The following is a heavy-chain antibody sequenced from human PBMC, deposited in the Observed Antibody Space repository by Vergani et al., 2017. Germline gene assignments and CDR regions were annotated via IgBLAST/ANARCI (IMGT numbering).Heavy chain of an antibody. CDR2: ISYDGTQK. J-gene: IGHJ1*01. CDR3: ATKSXGTPGCQIGYFRE. CDR1: GFTSSYYG. V-gene: IGHV3-30*03. Sequence: QVHLVESGGGVVQPGRSLTLSCVVSGFTSSYYGMHWVRQAPGKGLEWVAVISYDGTQKYYADSVKGRFTISRDNSKSTLYLQMNSLRTDDTAVYYCATKSXGTPGCQIGYFREWGQGTLVTVSS. D-gene: IGHD1-1*01.